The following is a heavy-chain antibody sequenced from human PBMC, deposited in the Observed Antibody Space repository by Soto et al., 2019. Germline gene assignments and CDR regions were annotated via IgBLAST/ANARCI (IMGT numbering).Heavy chain of an antibody. CDR3: ARDPDHTSSNPLVP. J-gene: IGHJ5*02. Sequence: PGGSLRLSCAASGFTFSSYSMNWVRQAPGKGLEWVSSISSSSSYIYYADSVKGRFTISRDNAKNSLDLTRLTSDDTAVYFCARDPDHTSSNPLVPWGQGTLVTVSS. CDR2: ISSSSSYI. D-gene: IGHD6-13*01. V-gene: IGHV3-21*04. CDR1: GFTFSSYS.